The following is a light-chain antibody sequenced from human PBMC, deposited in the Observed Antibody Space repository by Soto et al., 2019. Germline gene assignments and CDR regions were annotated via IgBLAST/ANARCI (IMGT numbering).Light chain of an antibody. CDR2: KAT. J-gene: IGKJ1*01. Sequence: IQLTQSPSTLSASVGDRVTITCRASQSVHTWLAWFQQKPGKAPKLLIYKATTLESGVPSRFSASGSGTEFTLTISSLQPDDFGTYYCQQYNNYFTFGQGTKVDI. CDR1: QSVHTW. V-gene: IGKV1-5*03. CDR3: QQYNNYFT.